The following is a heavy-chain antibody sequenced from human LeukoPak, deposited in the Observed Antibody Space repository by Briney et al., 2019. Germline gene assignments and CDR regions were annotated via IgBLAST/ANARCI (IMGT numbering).Heavy chain of an antibody. V-gene: IGHV3-23*01. J-gene: IGHJ6*02. Sequence: GGSLRLSCAASGFTFSSYAMSWVRQAPGKGLEWVSAISGSGGSTYYADPVKGRFTISRDNSKVTLYLQVNSLRAEDAAVYYCAKVGAYYYYYGMDVWGQGTTVSVSS. D-gene: IGHD1-26*01. CDR2: ISGSGGST. CDR1: GFTFSSYA. CDR3: AKVGAYYYYYGMDV.